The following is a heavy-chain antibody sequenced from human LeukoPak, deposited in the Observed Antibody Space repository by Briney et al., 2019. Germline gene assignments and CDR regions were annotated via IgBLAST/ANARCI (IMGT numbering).Heavy chain of an antibody. D-gene: IGHD4-23*01. CDR3: ARSYGGNPYYFDY. CDR2: IYHSGST. V-gene: IGHV4-30-2*01. CDR1: GGSISSGGYY. J-gene: IGHJ4*02. Sequence: SQTLSLTCTVSGGSISSGGYYWSWIRQPPGKGLEWIGYIYHSGSTYYNPSLKSRVTISVDRSKNQFSLKLSTVTAADTAVYYCARSYGGNPYYFDYWGQGTLVTVSS.